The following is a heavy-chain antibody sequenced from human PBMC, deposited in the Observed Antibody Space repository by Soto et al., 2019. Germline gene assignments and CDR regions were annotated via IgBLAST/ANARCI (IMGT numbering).Heavy chain of an antibody. J-gene: IGHJ4*02. CDR2: ISGSGGST. V-gene: IGHV3-23*01. Sequence: GGSLRLSCAASGFTFSSYAMSWVRQAPGKGLEWVSAISGSGGSTYYADSVKGRFTISRDNSKNTLYLQMNSLRAEDTAVYYCAKDSECSGGSCYSGGRGYGGQGTLVTVAS. D-gene: IGHD2-15*01. CDR3: AKDSECSGGSCYSGGRGY. CDR1: GFTFSSYA.